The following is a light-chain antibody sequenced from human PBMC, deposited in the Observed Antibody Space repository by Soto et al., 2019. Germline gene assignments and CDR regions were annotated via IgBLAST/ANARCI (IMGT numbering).Light chain of an antibody. J-gene: IGLJ2*01. CDR1: SSNIGSNT. CDR2: SNN. CDR3: AAWDDSLNGPL. V-gene: IGLV1-44*01. Sequence: QLVLTQPPSASGTPGQRLTISCSGSSSNIGSNTVNWYQQLPGTAPKLLIYSNNQRPSGVPDRFSGSKSGTSASLAISGLQSEDEADYYCAAWDDSLNGPLFGGGTKVTVL.